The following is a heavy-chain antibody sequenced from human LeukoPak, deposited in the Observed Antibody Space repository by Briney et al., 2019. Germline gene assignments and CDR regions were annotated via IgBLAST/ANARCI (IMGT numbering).Heavy chain of an antibody. CDR2: INQDGCEI. Sequence: GGSLRLSCVGSGFTFSGYWMSWVRQAPGKGLEWVATINQDGCEIHYVDSVKGRFTISRDNAKNSLYLQMNSLRAEDTAVYYCASPIAVAGVYYYYGMDVWGQGTTVTVSS. D-gene: IGHD6-19*01. CDR3: ASPIAVAGVYYYYGMDV. V-gene: IGHV3-7*03. J-gene: IGHJ6*02. CDR1: GFTFSGYW.